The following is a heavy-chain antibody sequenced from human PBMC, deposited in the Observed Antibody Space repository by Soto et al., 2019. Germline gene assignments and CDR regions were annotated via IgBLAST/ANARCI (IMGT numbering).Heavy chain of an antibody. J-gene: IGHJ6*02. V-gene: IGHV4-59*01. Sequence: SETLSLTCTVSGGSISSYYWSWIRQPPGKGLEWIGYIYYSGSTNYNPSLKSRVTISVDTSKNQFSLKLSSVTAADTAVYYCARDQKYYGSGSYYNLRYYYYGMDVWGQGTTVTVS. D-gene: IGHD3-10*01. CDR1: GGSISSYY. CDR3: ARDQKYYGSGSYYNLRYYYYGMDV. CDR2: IYYSGST.